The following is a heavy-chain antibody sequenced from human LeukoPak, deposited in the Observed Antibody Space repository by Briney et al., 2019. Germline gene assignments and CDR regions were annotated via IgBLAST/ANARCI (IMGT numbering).Heavy chain of an antibody. D-gene: IGHD3-3*01. V-gene: IGHV3-30*03. CDR3: ASWTYYDFWSGYYTDAFDI. Sequence: GGSLRLSCAASGFTFSSYGMHWVRQAPGKGLEWVAVISYDGSNKYYADSVKGRFTISRDNAKNTLYLQMNSLRAEDTAVYCCASWTYYDFWSGYYTDAFDIWGQGTMVTVSS. J-gene: IGHJ3*02. CDR1: GFTFSSYG. CDR2: ISYDGSNK.